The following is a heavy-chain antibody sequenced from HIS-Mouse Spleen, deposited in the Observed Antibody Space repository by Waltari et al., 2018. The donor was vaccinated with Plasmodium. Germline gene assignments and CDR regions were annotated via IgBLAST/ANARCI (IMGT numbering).Heavy chain of an antibody. CDR1: GYSISSGYN. CDR2: IYHSGST. V-gene: IGHV4-38-2*02. Sequence: QVQLQESGPGLVKPSETLSLTCTVSGYSISSGYNWGWIRQPPGKGLEWIGRIYHSGSTYYHPSLKSRVTISLDTSKNQFSLRLRSVTAADTSVYYCARWVKGGDAFDIWGQGTMFTVSS. D-gene: IGHD1-26*01. J-gene: IGHJ3*02. CDR3: ARWVKGGDAFDI.